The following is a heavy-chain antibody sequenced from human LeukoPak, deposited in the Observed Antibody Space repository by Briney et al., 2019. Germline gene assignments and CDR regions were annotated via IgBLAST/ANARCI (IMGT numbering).Heavy chain of an antibody. D-gene: IGHD2-21*02. J-gene: IGHJ3*02. CDR3: ARRRGRSIVVVTAIRAFDI. Sequence: PSETLSLTCTVSGGSISSSSYYWGWIRQPPGKGLEWIGEINHSGSTNYNPSLKSRVTISVDTSKNQFSLKLSSVTAADTAVYYCARRRGRSIVVVTAIRAFDIWGQGTMVTVSS. CDR2: INHSGST. CDR1: GGSISSSSYY. V-gene: IGHV4-39*07.